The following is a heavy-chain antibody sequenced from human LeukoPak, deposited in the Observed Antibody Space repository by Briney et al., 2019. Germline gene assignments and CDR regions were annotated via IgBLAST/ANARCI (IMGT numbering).Heavy chain of an antibody. CDR2: ISYDGSNK. V-gene: IGHV3-30*18. D-gene: IGHD6-6*01. J-gene: IGHJ4*02. CDR3: AKEPSIAARGNDY. Sequence: QPGRSLRLSCAASGFTFSSYGMRWVRQAPGKGLEWVAVISYDGSNKYYADSVKGRFTISRDNSKNTLYLQMNSLRAEDTAVYYCAKEPSIAARGNDYWGQGTLVTVSS. CDR1: GFTFSSYG.